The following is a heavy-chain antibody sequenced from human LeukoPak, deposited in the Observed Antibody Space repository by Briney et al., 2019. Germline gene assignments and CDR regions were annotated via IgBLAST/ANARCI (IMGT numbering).Heavy chain of an antibody. V-gene: IGHV4-39*07. CDR2: IYYSGNT. D-gene: IGHD4-11*01. J-gene: IGHJ4*02. Sequence: SETLSLTCTVSGGSISSSSYYWGWIRQPPGKGLEWIGSIYYSGNTSNNPSLQSRVTISVDTSKNQFSLKLSSVTAADTAVYYCAREGYTVTTFAYWGQGTLVTVSS. CDR3: AREGYTVTTFAY. CDR1: GGSISSSSYY.